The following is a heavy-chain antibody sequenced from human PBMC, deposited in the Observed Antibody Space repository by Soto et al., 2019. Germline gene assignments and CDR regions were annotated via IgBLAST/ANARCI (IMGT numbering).Heavy chain of an antibody. CDR1: GFTFDDYG. Sequence: EVQLVESGGGVVRPGGSLRLSCAASGFTFDDYGMSWVRQAPGKGLEWVCGINWNADSTSYADSVKGRFTISRDNAKNSRYRQRNSLRAADTALYYWARGKRYGSGGNCCSVLLYWGQGTLVTVSS. CDR2: INWNADST. V-gene: IGHV3-20*04. J-gene: IGHJ4*02. CDR3: ARGKRYGSGGNCCSVLLY. D-gene: IGHD2-15*01.